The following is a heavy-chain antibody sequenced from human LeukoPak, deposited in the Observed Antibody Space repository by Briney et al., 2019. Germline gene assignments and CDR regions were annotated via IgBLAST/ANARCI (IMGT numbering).Heavy chain of an antibody. Sequence: GGSLRLSCAASGFTFNNYAMNWVRQAPGKGLEWVSYIRAGGSNTRYSDSVKGRFIISRDNSKNTLYLQMNSLRAEDTAIYYCAKCSESYSNDAFDGWGRGTMVTVPS. CDR2: IRAGGSNT. CDR1: GFTFNNYA. V-gene: IGHV3-23*01. J-gene: IGHJ3*01. D-gene: IGHD3-10*02. CDR3: AKCSESYSNDAFDG.